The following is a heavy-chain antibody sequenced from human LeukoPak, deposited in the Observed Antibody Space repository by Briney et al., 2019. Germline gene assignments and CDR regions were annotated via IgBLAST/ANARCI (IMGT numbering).Heavy chain of an antibody. Sequence: ASVKVSCKASGYTFTSYYMHWVRQAPGQGLEWMGIINPSGGSTSYAQKFQGRVTMTRDTSTSTVYMELSSLRSEDTAVYYCARENLTPRNSLVVVAAKRGELDYWGQGTLVTVSS. V-gene: IGHV1-46*01. J-gene: IGHJ4*02. D-gene: IGHD2-15*01. CDR3: ARENLTPRNSLVVVAAKRGELDY. CDR2: INPSGGST. CDR1: GYTFTSYY.